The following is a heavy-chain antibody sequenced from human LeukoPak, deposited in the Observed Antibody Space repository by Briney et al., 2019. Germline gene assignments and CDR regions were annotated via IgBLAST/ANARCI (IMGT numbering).Heavy chain of an antibody. CDR2: IIPILGIA. CDR3: ARAPALRFLEWSPNWFDP. J-gene: IGHJ5*02. D-gene: IGHD3-3*01. Sequence: ASVKVSCKASGGTFSSYAISWVRQAPGQGLEWMGGIIPILGIANYAQKFQGRVTITADKSTSTAYMELSSLRSEDTAVYYCARAPALRFLEWSPNWFDPWGQGTLVTVSS. CDR1: GGTFSSYA. V-gene: IGHV1-69*10.